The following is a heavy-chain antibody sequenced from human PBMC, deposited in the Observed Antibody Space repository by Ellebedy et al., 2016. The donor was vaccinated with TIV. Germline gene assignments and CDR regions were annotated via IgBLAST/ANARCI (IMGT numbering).Heavy chain of an antibody. CDR2: ISGSGGST. V-gene: IGHV3-23*01. CDR3: AKDRATRVPATGSFDS. Sequence: GGSLRLSXAASGFTFSNFAMNWVRQAPGKGLEWVATISGSGGSTYYADSVKGRFTISGDTSKSTLYLQMNSLRAEDTAVYYCAKDRATRVPATGSFDSWGQGTLVAVSS. D-gene: IGHD1-1*01. CDR1: GFTFSNFA. J-gene: IGHJ4*02.